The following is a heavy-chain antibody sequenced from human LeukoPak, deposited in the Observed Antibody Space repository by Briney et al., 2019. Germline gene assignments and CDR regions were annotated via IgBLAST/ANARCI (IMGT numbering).Heavy chain of an antibody. CDR1: GYSVTELS. J-gene: IGHJ4*02. Sequence: SVKVSCKASGYSVTELSMQWVRQAPGKGLECLGGFDPEEAKMVYAQKFQGRVTMTEDTSTDTAYMELRGLTSEDTAVYYCATRSGDFWSGYVDWGQGTLVAVSS. D-gene: IGHD3-3*01. CDR3: ATRSGDFWSGYVD. CDR2: FDPEEAKM. V-gene: IGHV1-24*01.